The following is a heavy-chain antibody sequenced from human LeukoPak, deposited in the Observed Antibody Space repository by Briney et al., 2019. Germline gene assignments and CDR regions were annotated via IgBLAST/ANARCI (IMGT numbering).Heavy chain of an antibody. V-gene: IGHV3-53*01. CDR1: GFTVSSNY. CDR3: ARGVDEGAFDI. CDR2: IYSGGST. J-gene: IGHJ3*02. Sequence: GGSLRLSCAASGFTVSSNYMSWVRQAPGKGLEWVSVIYSGGSTYYADSVKGRFAISRDNSNNTLYLQMNSLRAEDTAVYYCARGVDEGAFDIWGQGTMVTVSS.